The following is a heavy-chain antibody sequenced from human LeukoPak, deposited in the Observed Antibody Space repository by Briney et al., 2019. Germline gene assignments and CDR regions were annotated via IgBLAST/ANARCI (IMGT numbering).Heavy chain of an antibody. Sequence: SETLSLTCTVSGGSISSHYWSWIRQPPGNRLEWIGYIYYSGITNYNPSLKSRVTIPVDTSKNQFSLKLSSVTAADTAVYYCARDILSYSYYMDIWGKGTTVTVSS. CDR3: ARDILSYSYYMDI. V-gene: IGHV4-59*11. CDR2: IYYSGIT. D-gene: IGHD3-10*01. J-gene: IGHJ6*03. CDR1: GGSISSHY.